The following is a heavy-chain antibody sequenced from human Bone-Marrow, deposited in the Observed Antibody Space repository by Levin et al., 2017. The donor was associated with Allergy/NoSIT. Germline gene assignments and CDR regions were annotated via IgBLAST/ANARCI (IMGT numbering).Heavy chain of an antibody. D-gene: IGHD2-15*01. CDR2: ISGSGGST. V-gene: IGHV3-23*01. Sequence: GGSLRLSCAASGFTFSSYAMSWVRQAPGKGLEWVSAISGSGGSTYYADSVKGRFTISRDNSKNTLYLQMNSLRAEDTAVYYCANLSVPGCSGGSCYSAGGWFDPWGQGTLVTVSS. CDR3: ANLSVPGCSGGSCYSAGGWFDP. J-gene: IGHJ5*02. CDR1: GFTFSSYA.